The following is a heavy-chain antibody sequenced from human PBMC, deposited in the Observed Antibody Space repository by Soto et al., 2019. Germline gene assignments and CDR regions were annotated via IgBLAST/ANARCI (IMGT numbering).Heavy chain of an antibody. J-gene: IGHJ4*01. CDR2: ILYDGSDK. Sequence: GGSLRLSCAASGFTFSTYGMHWVRQAPGKGLEWVATILYDGSDKYYADSVKGRFIISRDNSKNTLYLQMNSLRAEDTAVYYCVRDSASLYYWGLGTLVTGSA. CDR3: VRDSASLYY. V-gene: IGHV3-30*03. CDR1: GFTFSTYG.